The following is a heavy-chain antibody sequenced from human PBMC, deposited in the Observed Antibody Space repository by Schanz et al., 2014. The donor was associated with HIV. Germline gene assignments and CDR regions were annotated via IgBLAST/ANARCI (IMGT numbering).Heavy chain of an antibody. CDR1: GFTFSSYG. D-gene: IGHD3-22*01. J-gene: IGHJ6*02. CDR2: IWFDGSNK. V-gene: IGHV3-33*01. CDR3: ASPLLYDSLDV. Sequence: VQLVESGGGVVQPGRSLRLSCAASGFTFSSYGMHWVRQVPGKGLEWVAVIWFDGSNKYYGDSVKGRFTIARDNSKNTLYLQMNSLRAEDTAVYYCASPLLYDSLDVWGQGTTVTVSS.